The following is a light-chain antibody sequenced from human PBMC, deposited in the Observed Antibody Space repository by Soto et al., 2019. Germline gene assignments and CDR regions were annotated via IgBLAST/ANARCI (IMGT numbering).Light chain of an antibody. V-gene: IGKV3-20*01. J-gene: IGKJ5*01. Sequence: EIVLTQSPGTLSFSPGERATLSCRAIQSVSASYLAWYQQKPGQAPRLLIYAASSRATGIPDRFSGSGSGTDFTLTVSRLEPEDFAVYYCQQYGNSPAITFGQGTRLEIK. CDR1: QSVSASY. CDR3: QQYGNSPAIT. CDR2: AAS.